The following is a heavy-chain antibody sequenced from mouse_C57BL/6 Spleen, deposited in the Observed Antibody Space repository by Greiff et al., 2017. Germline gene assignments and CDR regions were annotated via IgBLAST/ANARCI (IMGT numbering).Heavy chain of an antibody. V-gene: IGHV1-15*01. J-gene: IGHJ4*01. CDR2: IDPETGGT. CDR3: TRSLSMVTNAMDY. D-gene: IGHD2-2*01. Sequence: QVQLQQSGAELVRPGASVTLSCKASGYKCTDYEMHWVKQTPVHGLEWIGAIDPETGGTAYNQKFKGKAILTADKSSSTAYMELRILTSEDSAVYYCTRSLSMVTNAMDYWGQGTSVTVSS. CDR1: GYKCTDYE.